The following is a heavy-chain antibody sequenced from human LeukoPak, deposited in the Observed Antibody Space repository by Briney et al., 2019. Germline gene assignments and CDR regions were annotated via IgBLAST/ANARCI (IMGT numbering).Heavy chain of an antibody. Sequence: GGSLRLSCAASGFTFNNYAMHWVRQAPGKGLEWVAMISYDGSSKYYPDSVKGRLTISRDNSKNTVYLQMNSLRAEDTAVYYCARGRLGGYVDYWGQGTLVTVSS. CDR3: ARGRLGGYVDY. D-gene: IGHD3-16*01. CDR1: GFTFNNYA. J-gene: IGHJ4*02. CDR2: ISYDGSSK. V-gene: IGHV3-30-3*01.